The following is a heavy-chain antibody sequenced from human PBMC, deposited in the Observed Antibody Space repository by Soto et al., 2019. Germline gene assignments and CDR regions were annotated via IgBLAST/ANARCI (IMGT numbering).Heavy chain of an antibody. CDR1: GFTFSSYA. V-gene: IGHV3-23*01. CDR2: ISGSGGST. D-gene: IGHD2-2*01. Sequence: GGSLRLSCAASGFTFSSYAMSWVRQAPGKGLEWVSAISGSGGSTYYADSVKGRFTISRDNSKNTLYLQMNSLRAEDTAVYYCAKDLIPIVVVPAAHFDYWGQGTLVTVSS. CDR3: AKDLIPIVVVPAAHFDY. J-gene: IGHJ4*02.